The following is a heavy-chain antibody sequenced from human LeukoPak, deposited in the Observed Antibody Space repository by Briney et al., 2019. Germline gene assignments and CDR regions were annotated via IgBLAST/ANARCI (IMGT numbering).Heavy chain of an antibody. CDR3: AREMTDSGYDWGGYYYYYMDV. D-gene: IGHD5-12*01. Sequence: SETLYLTRAVYGGSFSGYYWSWIRQPPGKGLEWIGEINHSGSTNYNPSLKSRVTISVDTSKNQFSLKLSSVTAADTAVYYCAREMTDSGYDWGGYYYYYMDVWGKGTTVTVSS. CDR1: GGSFSGYY. V-gene: IGHV4-34*01. J-gene: IGHJ6*03. CDR2: INHSGST.